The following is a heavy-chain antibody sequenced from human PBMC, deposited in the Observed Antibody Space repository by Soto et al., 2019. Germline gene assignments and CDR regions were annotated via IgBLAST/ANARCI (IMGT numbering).Heavy chain of an antibody. CDR1: GFTFNTYA. Sequence: QVQLVESGGGVVQPGRSLRLSCTASGFTFNTYAMHWVRQAPGRGLEWVAFISSDGFNKYYADSVKGRFTISRDNSKNTLYVQMNSLRAEDTAVYYCAKDPITNGWSANYFDYWGQGTLVTVSS. J-gene: IGHJ4*02. CDR2: ISSDGFNK. V-gene: IGHV3-30*18. D-gene: IGHD6-19*01. CDR3: AKDPITNGWSANYFDY.